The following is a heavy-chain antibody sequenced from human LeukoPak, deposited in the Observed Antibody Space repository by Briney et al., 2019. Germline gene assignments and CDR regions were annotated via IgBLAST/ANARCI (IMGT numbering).Heavy chain of an antibody. CDR2: IYYSGST. Sequence: SETLSLTCTVSGGSINSDYWSWIRQPPGRGLEWIGYIYYSGSTNYNPSLKNRVTISLDTSKSQFSLKLSSVTAADTAVYYCARGPYKAQLGDTWGQGTLVTVSS. D-gene: IGHD1-1*01. CDR1: GGSINSDY. J-gene: IGHJ5*02. V-gene: IGHV4-59*01. CDR3: ARGPYKAQLGDT.